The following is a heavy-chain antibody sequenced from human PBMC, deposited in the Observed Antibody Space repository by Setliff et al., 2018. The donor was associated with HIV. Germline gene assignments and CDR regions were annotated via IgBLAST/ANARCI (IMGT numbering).Heavy chain of an antibody. CDR3: ATARPRHLVSTNPPYYFDY. J-gene: IGHJ4*02. Sequence: PGGSLRLSCAASGFTFSSHAMSWVRQAPGKGLEWVSTISGSGSRTYYADSVKGRFTISRDNSKNTLYLQMSSLRAEDTAVYYCATARPRHLVSTNPPYYFDYWGQGTLVTVSS. V-gene: IGHV3-23*01. CDR2: ISGSGSRT. D-gene: IGHD2-8*02. CDR1: GFTFSSHA.